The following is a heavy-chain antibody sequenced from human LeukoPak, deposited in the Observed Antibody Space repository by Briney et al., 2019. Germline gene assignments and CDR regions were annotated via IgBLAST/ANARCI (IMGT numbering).Heavy chain of an antibody. D-gene: IGHD6-13*01. CDR2: ISAYNDNT. CDR1: GYTFTSYG. V-gene: IGHV1-18*01. Sequence: ASVKVSCKASGYTFTSYGISWVRQAPGQGLEWMGWISAYNDNTNYAQKLQGRVTMTTDTSTSTAYMELRSVRSDDTAVYYCARDPGIAAAGTFDYWGQGTLVTVSS. CDR3: ARDPGIAAAGTFDY. J-gene: IGHJ4*02.